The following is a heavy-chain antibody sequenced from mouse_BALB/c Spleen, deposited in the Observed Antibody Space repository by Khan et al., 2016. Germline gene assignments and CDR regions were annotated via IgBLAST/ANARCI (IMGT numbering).Heavy chain of an antibody. V-gene: IGHV3-2*02. CDR1: GYSITSDYA. CDR2: ISYSGST. J-gene: IGHJ3*01. Sequence: EVQLQESGPGLVKPSQSLSLTCTVTGYSITSDYAWNWIRQFPGNKLEWMGYISYSGSTSYNPSLKSRISITRDTSKNQFFLQLNSVTTEDTATYYCARSPAATWLFTYWCQESLVTVAA. D-gene: IGHD1-2*01. CDR3: ARSPAATWLFTY.